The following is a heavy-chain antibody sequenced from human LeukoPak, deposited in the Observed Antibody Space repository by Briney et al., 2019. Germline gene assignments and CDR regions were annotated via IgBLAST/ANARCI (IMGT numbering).Heavy chain of an antibody. J-gene: IGHJ4*02. Sequence: ASVKVSCKASGYTFTTYGIGWVRQAPGQGLEWMGWISAYNGNTNYAQKLQDRVTMTTDTSTRIAYMELRSLRSDDTAVYYCARYYDSSGTNPDFDYWGQGTLVTVSS. V-gene: IGHV1-18*01. D-gene: IGHD3-22*01. CDR3: ARYYDSSGTNPDFDY. CDR2: ISAYNGNT. CDR1: GYTFTTYG.